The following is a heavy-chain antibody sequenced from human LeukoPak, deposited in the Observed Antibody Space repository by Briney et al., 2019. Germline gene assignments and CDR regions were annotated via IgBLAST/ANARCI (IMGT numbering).Heavy chain of an antibody. CDR1: GYTFTSYG. CDR3: ARERGHLYYFDY. V-gene: IGHV1-18*01. Sequence: ASVKVSCKASGYTFTSYGISWVRQAPGQGLEWMGWISAYNGNTNYAQKLQGRVTMTTDTSTSTDYMELRSLRSDDTAVYYCARERGHLYYFDYWGQGTLVTVSS. J-gene: IGHJ4*02. CDR2: ISAYNGNT.